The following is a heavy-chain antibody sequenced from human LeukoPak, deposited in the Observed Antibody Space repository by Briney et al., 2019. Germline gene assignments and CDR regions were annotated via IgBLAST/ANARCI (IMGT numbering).Heavy chain of an antibody. CDR2: ISYDGSTK. CDR3: ARVRDISGHWGFLDY. D-gene: IGHD6-19*01. CDR1: GFTFSRYG. J-gene: IGHJ4*02. V-gene: IGHV3-30*03. Sequence: PGGSLRLSCAASGFTFSRYGMHWVRQAPGKGLDWVAVISYDGSTKYYADSVKGRFTISRDNAKNTLYLQMNSLRAEDTAVFYCARVRDISGHWGFLDYWGQGTLVTVSS.